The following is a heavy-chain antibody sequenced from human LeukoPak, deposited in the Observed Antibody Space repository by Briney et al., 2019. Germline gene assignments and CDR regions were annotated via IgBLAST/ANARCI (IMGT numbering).Heavy chain of an antibody. J-gene: IGHJ4*02. CDR2: MDPNSGNT. D-gene: IGHD3-10*01. Sequence: ASVKVSCKASGYTFTSYDINWVRQATGQGLEWMGWMDPNSGNTGYAQKFLGRVTMTRNTSISTAYMELSSLRSEDTAVYYCARALRYGSGDPSGYWGQGTLVTVSS. V-gene: IGHV1-8*01. CDR3: ARALRYGSGDPSGY. CDR1: GYTFTSYD.